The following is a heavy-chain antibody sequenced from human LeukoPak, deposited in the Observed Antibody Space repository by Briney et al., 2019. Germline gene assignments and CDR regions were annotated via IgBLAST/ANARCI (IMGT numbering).Heavy chain of an antibody. CDR1: GFTFSNYW. CDR2: IHFDGFNT. D-gene: IGHD3-10*01. J-gene: IGHJ4*02. Sequence: GGSLRLSCAASGFTFSNYWIHWVRQPPGKGLVWVSRIHFDGFNTNYGDPVKGRFTISRDNAKNTVYLQMNSLRADDTAVYYCARGRGGDYGSGSFYFDYWGQGALVTVSS. V-gene: IGHV3-74*01. CDR3: ARGRGGDYGSGSFYFDY.